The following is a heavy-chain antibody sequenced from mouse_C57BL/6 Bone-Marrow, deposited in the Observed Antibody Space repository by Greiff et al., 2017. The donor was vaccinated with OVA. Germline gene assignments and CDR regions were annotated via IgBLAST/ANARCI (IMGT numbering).Heavy chain of an antibody. CDR2: IHPNSGST. D-gene: IGHD1-1*01. Sequence: VQLQQPGAELVKPGASVKLSCKASGYTFTSYWMHWVKQRPGQGLEWIGMIHPNSGSTNYNEKFKSKATLTVDKSSSTAYMQLSSLTSEDSAVYYGAREDYYGTPYYFDYWGQGTTLTVSS. V-gene: IGHV1-64*01. CDR1: GYTFTSYW. CDR3: AREDYYGTPYYFDY. J-gene: IGHJ2*01.